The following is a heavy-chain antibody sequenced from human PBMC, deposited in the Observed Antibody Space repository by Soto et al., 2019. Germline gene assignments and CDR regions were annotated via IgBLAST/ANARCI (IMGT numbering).Heavy chain of an antibody. D-gene: IGHD2-15*01. CDR1: GFIFGNYM. J-gene: IGHJ3*02. CDR2: IRDRGDST. Sequence: EVQLLESGGGLVQPGESLRLSCAVSGFIFGNYMMTCVRQAPGKGLEWVSTIRDRGDSTYYADSVKGGFTISRDNFKNTLYLQRDSLGAEDTAVYYCAPHVYCSGGSCHYDAFDIRGQGAMVTVSS. V-gene: IGHV3-23*01. CDR3: APHVYCSGGSCHYDAFDI.